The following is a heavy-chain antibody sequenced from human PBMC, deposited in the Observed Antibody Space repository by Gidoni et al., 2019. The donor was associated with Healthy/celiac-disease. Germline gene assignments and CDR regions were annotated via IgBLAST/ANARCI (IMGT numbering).Heavy chain of an antibody. CDR2: IYHSGRT. J-gene: IGHJ4*02. V-gene: IGHV4-30-2*01. D-gene: IGHD3-22*01. Sequence: QLQLQASGSGLVKPSQTLSLTCAVSGASISSGGYSWSWIRQPPGKGLEWIVYIYHSGRTYYNPALKSRVTISVDRSKNQFSLKLSSVTAADTAVYYCARGEGDSSGYYDYWGQGTLVTVST. CDR1: GASISSGGYS. CDR3: ARGEGDSSGYYDY.